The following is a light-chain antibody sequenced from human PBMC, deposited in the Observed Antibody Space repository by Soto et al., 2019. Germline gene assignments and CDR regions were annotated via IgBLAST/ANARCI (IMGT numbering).Light chain of an antibody. V-gene: IGKV3-11*01. J-gene: IGKJ1*01. CDR2: DAS. CDR3: QQYNNWPWT. Sequence: EIVLTPSPATLSLSPGERATLSCRASQSVSSYLAWYQQKPGQAPRLLIYDASNRATGIPARFSGSGSGTDFTLTISSLQSEDFAVYYCQQYNNWPWTFGQGTKVDIK. CDR1: QSVSSY.